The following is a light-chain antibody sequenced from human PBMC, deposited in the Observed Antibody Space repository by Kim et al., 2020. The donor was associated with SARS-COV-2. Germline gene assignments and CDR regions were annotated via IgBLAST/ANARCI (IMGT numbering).Light chain of an antibody. Sequence: VSPGEGATLSCRASQRVSSNLAWYQQKRGQAPRLLICGASSRATGIPARFTGSGSGTEFTLTISSLQSEDFAVYYCQQYNNWPLTFGGGTKVEIK. V-gene: IGKV3-15*01. J-gene: IGKJ4*01. CDR3: QQYNNWPLT. CDR1: QRVSSN. CDR2: GAS.